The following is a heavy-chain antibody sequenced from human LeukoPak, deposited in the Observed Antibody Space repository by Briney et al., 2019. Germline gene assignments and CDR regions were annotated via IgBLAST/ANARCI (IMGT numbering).Heavy chain of an antibody. CDR2: IYYSGST. CDR3: ARHVYSSSWFDY. J-gene: IGHJ4*02. Sequence: PSETLSLTCTVSGGSISSSSYYWGWIRQPPGKGLEWIGSIYYSGSTYYNPSLKSRVTISVDTSKNQLSLKLSSVTAADTAVYCCARHVYSSSWFDYWGQGTLVTVSS. V-gene: IGHV4-39*01. D-gene: IGHD6-13*01. CDR1: GGSISSSSYY.